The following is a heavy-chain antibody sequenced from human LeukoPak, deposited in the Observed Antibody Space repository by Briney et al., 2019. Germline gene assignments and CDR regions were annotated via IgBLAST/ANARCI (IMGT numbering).Heavy chain of an antibody. Sequence: GASVKVSCKASGGTFSSYAISWVRQAPGQGLEWMGGIIPIFGTANYAQKFQGRDTITADESTSTAYMELSSLRSEDTAVYYCASHRYCSSTSCYRNFDYWGQGTLVTVSS. CDR3: ASHRYCSSTSCYRNFDY. D-gene: IGHD2-2*02. CDR1: GGTFSSYA. J-gene: IGHJ4*02. CDR2: IIPIFGTA. V-gene: IGHV1-69*13.